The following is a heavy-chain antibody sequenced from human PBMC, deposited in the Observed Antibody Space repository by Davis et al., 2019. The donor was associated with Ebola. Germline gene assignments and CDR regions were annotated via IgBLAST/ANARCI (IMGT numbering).Heavy chain of an antibody. D-gene: IGHD3-10*01. J-gene: IGHJ5*01. CDR1: GDSIYDYYY. Sequence: PGGSLRLSCAVSGDSIYDYYYWSWVRQPPGKGLEWIGSVFPSGNANYNPSLKSRASMSIDTSKSQFSLRLNSLIAADTAVYFCARGAKGLFGSVLEMFDSWGHGSLVTVSS. CDR2: VFPSGNA. CDR3: ARGAKGLFGSVLEMFDS. V-gene: IGHV4-59*01.